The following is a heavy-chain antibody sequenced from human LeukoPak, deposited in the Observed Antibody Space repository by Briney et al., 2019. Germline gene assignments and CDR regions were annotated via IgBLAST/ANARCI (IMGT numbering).Heavy chain of an antibody. J-gene: IGHJ3*01. D-gene: IGHD5-24*01. V-gene: IGHV1-24*01. Sequence: ASVKVSCKVSGYTLTELSMHWLRQAPGKGLEWMGGFDPEDGETIYAQKFQGRVTMTEDTSTDTAYMELSSLRSEDTAVYYCATGDRVEMATILYWGQGTMVTVSS. CDR3: ATGDRVEMATILY. CDR2: FDPEDGET. CDR1: GYTLTELS.